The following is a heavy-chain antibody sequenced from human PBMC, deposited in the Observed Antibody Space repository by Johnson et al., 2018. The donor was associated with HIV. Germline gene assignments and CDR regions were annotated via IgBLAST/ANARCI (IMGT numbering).Heavy chain of an antibody. CDR1: GFSFSTYA. D-gene: IGHD3-3*01. CDR3: ARPAGDFWSGYYDAFEI. V-gene: IGHV3-64*01. CDR2: ISSNGGST. J-gene: IGHJ3*02. Sequence: VQLVESGGGVVQPGRSLRLSCAASGFSFSTYAMHWVRQAPGKGLEYVSAISSNGGSTFYANAVKGRFTIFRDNSKNTLYLQMNSLRAEDTAVYYCARPAGDFWSGYYDAFEIWGQGTMVTVSS.